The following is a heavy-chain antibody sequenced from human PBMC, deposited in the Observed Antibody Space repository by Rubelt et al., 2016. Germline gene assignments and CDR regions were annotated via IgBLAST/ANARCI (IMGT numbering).Heavy chain of an antibody. V-gene: IGHV4-59*01. CDR1: GGSISAYY. J-gene: IGHJ4*02. CDR3: ALLRRGEDYNHDDD. CDR2: IHSSGST. D-gene: IGHD5-24*01. Sequence: QVQLQESGPRLVKPSETLSLTCTVSGGSISAYYWGWVRQPPGKGLEWIAYIHSSGSTNASPSLKSRVTISMDTSKNQFSRRLDSGTAVDWAVYYWALLRRGEDYNHDDDWGQGALDTVSS.